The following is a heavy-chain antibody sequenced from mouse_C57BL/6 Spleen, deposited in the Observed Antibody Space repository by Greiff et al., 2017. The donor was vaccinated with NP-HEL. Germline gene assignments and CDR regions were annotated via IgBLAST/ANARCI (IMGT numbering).Heavy chain of an antibody. J-gene: IGHJ3*01. D-gene: IGHD2-2*01. Sequence: EVQVVESGGGLVKPGGSLKLSCAASGFTFSDYGMHWVRQAPEKGLEWVAYISSGSSTIYYADTVKGRFTISRDNAKNTLFLQMTSLRSEDTAMYYCARPEEGYHDAWFAYWGQGTLVTVSA. CDR1: GFTFSDYG. CDR2: ISSGSSTI. V-gene: IGHV5-17*01. CDR3: ARPEEGYHDAWFAY.